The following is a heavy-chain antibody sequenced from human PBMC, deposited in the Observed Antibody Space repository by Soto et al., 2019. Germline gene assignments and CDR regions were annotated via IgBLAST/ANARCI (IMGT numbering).Heavy chain of an antibody. CDR3: ARRWGGTFDP. V-gene: IGHV4-59*01. D-gene: IGHD2-21*01. J-gene: IGHJ5*02. CDR1: GLAIRSYY. CDR2: IYYSGST. Sequence: SETLSLTCTASGLAIRSYYWNWIRQPPGKGLEWMGYIYYSGSTNYNPSLKSRVTISVDTSKNQFSLKLSSVTAADTAVYYCARRWGGTFDPWAQGTLVTSPQ.